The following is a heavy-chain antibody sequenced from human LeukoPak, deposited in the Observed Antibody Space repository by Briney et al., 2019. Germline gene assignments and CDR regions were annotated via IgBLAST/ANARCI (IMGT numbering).Heavy chain of an antibody. Sequence: GGSLQISCKGSGYSFTSYWIGWVRQLPGKGLGWMGIIYPGDSDTRYSPSFQGQVTISADKSISTAYLQWSSLKASDTAMYYCARQVSGVGVMATIAHAFDIWGQGTMVTVSS. CDR1: GYSFTSYW. CDR3: ARQVSGVGVMATIAHAFDI. D-gene: IGHD5-24*01. CDR2: IYPGDSDT. V-gene: IGHV5-51*01. J-gene: IGHJ3*02.